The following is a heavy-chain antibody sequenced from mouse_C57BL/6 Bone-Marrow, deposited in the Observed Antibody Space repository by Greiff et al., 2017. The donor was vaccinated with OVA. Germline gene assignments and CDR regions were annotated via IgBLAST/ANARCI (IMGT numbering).Heavy chain of an antibody. J-gene: IGHJ2*01. Sequence: EVQVVESGGGLVQPGASLRLSCAASGFTFTDYYMSWVRQPPGKAPAWLALIRNKANGYTTEYTASVKGRFTISRDNSQNILYLQMNTLRAEDSATYYCVKAGDGYWYYFDDWGQGTTLTVAS. V-gene: IGHV7-4*01. CDR1: GFTFTDYY. CDR3: VKAGDGYWYYFDD. D-gene: IGHD2-3*01. CDR2: IRNKANGYTT.